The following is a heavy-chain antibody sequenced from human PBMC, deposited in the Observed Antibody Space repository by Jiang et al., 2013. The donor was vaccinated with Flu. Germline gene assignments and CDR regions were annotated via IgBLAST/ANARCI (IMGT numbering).Heavy chain of an antibody. D-gene: IGHD2-2*01. Sequence: QLLESGGGLIQPGGSLRLSCATSGFTFSGYAMNWVRQAPGKRLEWVSTISGNGGSTVLRRLREGPIHHLQRQFQEHAVLQMSSLRVDDTAVYYCARVVVVVPSIISHRNYFDQWGQGTLVTVSS. J-gene: IGHJ4*02. CDR3: ARVVVVVPSIISHRNYFDQ. CDR2: ISGNGGST. CDR1: GFTFSGYA. V-gene: IGHV3-23*01.